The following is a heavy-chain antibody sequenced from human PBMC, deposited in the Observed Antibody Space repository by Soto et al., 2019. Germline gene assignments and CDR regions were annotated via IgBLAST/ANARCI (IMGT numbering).Heavy chain of an antibody. V-gene: IGHV3-48*03. D-gene: IGHD3-9*01. CDR1: GFTFSSYE. CDR3: AREVLRYFDWLLSD. Sequence: PGGSLRLSCAASGFTFSSYEMNWVRQAPGKGLEWVSYISSSGSTIYYAESVKGRFTISRDNAKNSLYLQMNSLRAEDTAVYYCAREVLRYFDWLLSDWGQGTTVTVSS. CDR2: ISSSGSTI. J-gene: IGHJ6*02.